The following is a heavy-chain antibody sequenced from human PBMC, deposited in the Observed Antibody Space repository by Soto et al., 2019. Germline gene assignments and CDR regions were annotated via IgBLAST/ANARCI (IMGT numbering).Heavy chain of an antibody. V-gene: IGHV6-1*01. CDR1: GGSVSSNRAA. CDR2: TYYKSKWNN. J-gene: IGHJ6*02. D-gene: IGHD3-10*01. CDR3: TGITWFRGMDV. Sequence: SQALSLTVASCGGSVSSNRAAWNWIRHSPSRVLEWLGRTYYKSKWNNDYALSVKSRITINPDTSKNQFSLHLYSVTPEDTAVYYCTGITWFRGMDVWGQGTPVTVSS.